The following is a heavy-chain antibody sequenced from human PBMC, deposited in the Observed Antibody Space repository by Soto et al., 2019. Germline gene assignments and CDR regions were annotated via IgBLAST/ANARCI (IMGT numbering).Heavy chain of an antibody. J-gene: IGHJ4*02. CDR3: ARALYSGYARGDY. CDR1: GFTFSSYS. Sequence: EVQLVESGGGLVKPGGSLRLSCAASGFTFSSYSMNWVRQAPGKGLEWVSSISSSSSYIYYADSVKGRFTISRDNAKNSLYLQMNRLRAEDTAVYYCARALYSGYARGDYWGQGTLVTVSS. D-gene: IGHD5-12*01. CDR2: ISSSSSYI. V-gene: IGHV3-21*01.